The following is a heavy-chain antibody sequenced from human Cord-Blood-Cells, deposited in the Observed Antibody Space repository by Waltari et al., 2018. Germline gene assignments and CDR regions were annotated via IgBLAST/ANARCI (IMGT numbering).Heavy chain of an antibody. D-gene: IGHD7-27*01. J-gene: IGHJ5*02. CDR1: GGSISSGGYY. Sequence: QVQLQESGPGLVKPSQTLSLTCTVSGGSISSGGYYWSWIRQHPGKGLEWIGYIYYSGSTYSNPSLKSRVTISVDTSKNQFSLKLSSVTAADTAVYYCARSRLGNWGNWFDPWGQGTLVTVAS. V-gene: IGHV4-31*03. CDR2: IYYSGST. CDR3: ARSRLGNWGNWFDP.